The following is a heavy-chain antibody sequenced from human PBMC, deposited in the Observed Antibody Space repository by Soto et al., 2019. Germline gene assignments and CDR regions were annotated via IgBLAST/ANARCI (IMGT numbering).Heavy chain of an antibody. V-gene: IGHV4-31*03. Sequence: PSETLSLTCTVSGGSITTGGYYWSWIRQLPGKGLEWIGHRYYSESTYYNPSLKSRVSISLDTSKNQFSLKLSFVTAADTAMYYCARIKCSGGSCYSWSLSYWGQGTPVTVSS. CDR3: ARIKCSGGSCYSWSLSY. D-gene: IGHD2-15*01. CDR2: RYYSEST. J-gene: IGHJ4*02. CDR1: GGSITTGGYY.